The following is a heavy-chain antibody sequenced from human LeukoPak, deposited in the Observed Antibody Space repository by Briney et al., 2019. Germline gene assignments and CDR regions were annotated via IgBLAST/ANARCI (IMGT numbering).Heavy chain of an antibody. D-gene: IGHD2/OR15-2a*01. Sequence: GGSLRLSCAASGLTFSSYAMNWVRQAPGKGLEWVAVIWFDGGKIYYADSVKGRFTISRDNSKNTVYLQMNSLRVEDTAVYHCARDFTNIRGGGYFDNWGQGTLVTVSS. V-gene: IGHV3-33*08. CDR2: IWFDGGKI. J-gene: IGHJ4*02. CDR3: ARDFTNIRGGGYFDN. CDR1: GLTFSSYA.